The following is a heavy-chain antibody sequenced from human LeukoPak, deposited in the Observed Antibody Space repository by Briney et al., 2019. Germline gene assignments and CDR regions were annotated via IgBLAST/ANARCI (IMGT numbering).Heavy chain of an antibody. J-gene: IGHJ6*02. V-gene: IGHV4-31*03. CDR3: ARVRGYSGYDPHYGMDV. D-gene: IGHD5-12*01. CDR1: GGSISSGDYY. Sequence: SETLSLTCTVSGGSISSGDYYWSWIRQHPGKGLEWIGYIYYSGSTYYNPSLKSRVTISVDTSKNQFSLKLSSVTAADTAAYYCARVRGYSGYDPHYGMDVWGQGTTVTVSS. CDR2: IYYSGST.